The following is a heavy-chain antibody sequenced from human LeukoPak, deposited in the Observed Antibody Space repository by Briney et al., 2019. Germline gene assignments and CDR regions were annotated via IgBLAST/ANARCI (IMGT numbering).Heavy chain of an antibody. D-gene: IGHD4-23*01. Sequence: SETLSLTCAVSGGSISTYYWSWIRAPPGKGLEWIVYIYPTGTSNQNPSLKSRVTISMDTSKTQNSLRLSSVTAADTAVYYCARLSAAVDLAAFDIWGQGTMVTVS. V-gene: IGHV4-4*09. J-gene: IGHJ3*02. CDR3: ARLSAAVDLAAFDI. CDR2: IYPTGTS. CDR1: GGSISTYY.